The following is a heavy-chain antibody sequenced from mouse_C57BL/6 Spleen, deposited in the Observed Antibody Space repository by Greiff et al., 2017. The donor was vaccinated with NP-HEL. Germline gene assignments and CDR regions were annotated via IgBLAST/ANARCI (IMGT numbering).Heavy chain of an antibody. CDR2: IDPSSGGT. Sequence: QVQLQQPGAELVKPGASVKLSCKASGYTFTSYWMHWVKQRPGRGLEWIGRIDPSSGGTKYNEKFKSKAILTVDKPSSTAYMQLSSLTSEDSAVYYCARSIITAVVAHYAMDYGGQGTSVTVSS. CDR1: GYTFTSYW. D-gene: IGHD1-1*01. J-gene: IGHJ4*01. CDR3: ARSIITAVVAHYAMDY. V-gene: IGHV1-72*01.